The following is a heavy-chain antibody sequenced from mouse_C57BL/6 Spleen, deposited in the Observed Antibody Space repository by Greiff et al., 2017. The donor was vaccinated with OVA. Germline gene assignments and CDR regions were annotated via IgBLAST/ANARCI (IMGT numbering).Heavy chain of an antibody. J-gene: IGHJ3*01. D-gene: IGHD2-12*01. Sequence: VQLQQSGPELVKPGASVKMSCKASGYTFTDYNMHWVKQSHGKSLEWIGYINPNNGGTSYNQKVKGKATLTVNKSSSTAYMELRSLTSEDSAVYYCAREGAYDDPAWFAYWGQGTLVTVSA. CDR1: GYTFTDYN. V-gene: IGHV1-22*01. CDR2: INPNNGGT. CDR3: AREGAYDDPAWFAY.